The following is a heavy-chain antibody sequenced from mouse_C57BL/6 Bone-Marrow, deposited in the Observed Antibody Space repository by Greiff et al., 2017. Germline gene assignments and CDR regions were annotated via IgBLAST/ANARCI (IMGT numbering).Heavy chain of an antibody. Sequence: VQLQQPGAELVKPGASVKMSCKASGYTFTSYWITWVKQRPGQGLEWIGDIYPGSGSTNYNEKFKSKATLTVDTSSSTAYMQLSSLTSEDSAVYYCAREGVYYDYAAFDYWGQGTTLTVSS. V-gene: IGHV1-55*01. CDR2: IYPGSGST. J-gene: IGHJ2*01. CDR3: AREGVYYDYAAFDY. CDR1: GYTFTSYW. D-gene: IGHD2-4*01.